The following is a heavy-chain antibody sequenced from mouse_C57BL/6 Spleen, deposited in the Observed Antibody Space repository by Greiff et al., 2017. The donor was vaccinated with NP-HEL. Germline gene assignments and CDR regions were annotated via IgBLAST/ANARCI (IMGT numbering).Heavy chain of an antibody. J-gene: IGHJ2*01. CDR1: GFTFSDYG. CDR2: ISSGSSTI. V-gene: IGHV5-17*01. D-gene: IGHD2-4*01. Sequence: EVKVIESGGGLVKPGGSLKLSCAASGFTFSDYGMHWVRQAPEKGLEWVAYISSGSSTIYYADTVKGRFTISRDNAKNTLFLQMTSLRSEDTAMYYCARGGLLDYWGQGTTLTVSS. CDR3: ARGGLLDY.